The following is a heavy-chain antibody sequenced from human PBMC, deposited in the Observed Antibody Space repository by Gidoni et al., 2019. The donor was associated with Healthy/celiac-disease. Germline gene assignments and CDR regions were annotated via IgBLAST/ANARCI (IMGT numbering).Heavy chain of an antibody. CDR1: VFTFINAW. CDR2: IKSKTDGGTT. D-gene: IGHD3-10*01. V-gene: IGHV3-15*01. Sequence: EVQLVESGGGLVKPGGSLRLSCAASVFTFINAWMSWVRQAPGKGLEWVGRIKSKTDGGTTDYAAPVKGRFTISRDDSKNTLYLQMNSLKTEDTAVYYCTTDRGTYYYGSGSYYPLDYWGQGTLVTVSS. J-gene: IGHJ4*02. CDR3: TTDRGTYYYGSGSYYPLDY.